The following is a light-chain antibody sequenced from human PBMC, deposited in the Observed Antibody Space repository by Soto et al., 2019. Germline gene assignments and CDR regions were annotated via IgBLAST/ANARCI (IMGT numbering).Light chain of an antibody. CDR1: QSVSSY. V-gene: IGKV3-20*01. CDR3: QQYGNSPPT. J-gene: IGKJ4*01. CDR2: GAS. Sequence: EIVMTQSPATLSVSPGERVTLSCRASQSVSSYLAWYQQKPGQAPRLLIYGASSRATGIPDRFSGSGSATDFTLTISRLEPEDFAVYHCQQYGNSPPTFGGGTKVEI.